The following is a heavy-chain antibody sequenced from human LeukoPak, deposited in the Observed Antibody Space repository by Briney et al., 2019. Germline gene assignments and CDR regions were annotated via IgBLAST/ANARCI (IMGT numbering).Heavy chain of an antibody. Sequence: GGSLRLSCAASGFSFGIYWMSWVRQAPGKGLEWVAYIQQDGSETYYADSVKGRFTISRDNAKNSLHLQMNSLRVEDTAVYYCARDGGGLDYWGQGTRSPSPQ. CDR2: IQQDGSET. CDR1: GFSFGIYW. D-gene: IGHD3-16*01. V-gene: IGHV3-7*01. CDR3: ARDGGGLDY. J-gene: IGHJ4*02.